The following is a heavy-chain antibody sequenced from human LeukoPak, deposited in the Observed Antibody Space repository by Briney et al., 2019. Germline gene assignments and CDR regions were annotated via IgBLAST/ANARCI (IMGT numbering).Heavy chain of an antibody. D-gene: IGHD1-26*01. CDR2: INPNSGGT. J-gene: IGHJ4*02. V-gene: IGHV1-2*02. Sequence: ASVKVSCKASGYTFTGYYMHWVRQAPGQGLEWMGWINPNSGGTNYAQKFQGRVTMTRDTSISTAYMELSRLRSDDTAVYYCARVYFRRGSYYGYWGQGTLVTVSS. CDR3: ARVYFRRGSYYGY. CDR1: GYTFTGYY.